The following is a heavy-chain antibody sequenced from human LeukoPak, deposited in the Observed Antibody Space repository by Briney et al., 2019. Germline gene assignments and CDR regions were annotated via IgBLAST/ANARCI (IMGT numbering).Heavy chain of an antibody. V-gene: IGHV3-48*04. CDR3: VRGLGDSGSYYNFPYYYYGMDV. D-gene: IGHD3-10*01. J-gene: IGHJ6*02. CDR2: ISATSNSI. CDR1: GFIFSYYN. Sequence: SGGSLRLSCAASGFIFSYYNMNWVRQAPGKGLEWVSYISATSNSISYADSVKGRFIISRDNAKNSLYLQVNSLRAEDTAVYYCVRGLGDSGSYYNFPYYYYGMDVWGQGTTVTVSS.